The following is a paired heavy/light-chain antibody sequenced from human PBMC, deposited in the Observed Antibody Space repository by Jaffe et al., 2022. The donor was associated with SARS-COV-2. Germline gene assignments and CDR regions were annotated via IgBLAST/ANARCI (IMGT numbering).Heavy chain of an antibody. V-gene: IGHV7-4-1*02. CDR2: INTNTGNP. D-gene: IGHD2-21*02. Sequence: QVQLVQSGSELKKPGASVRVSCKASGYTFTSYALTWVRQAPGQGLEWMGWINTNTGNPTYAQGFTGRFVFSWDASVSTAYLQISSLKAEDTAVYYCARGGRDCGGDCASPLYYFFFYMDVWGKGTTVTVS. J-gene: IGHJ6*03. CDR3: ARGGRDCGGDCASPLYYFFFYMDV. CDR1: GYTFTSYA.
Light chain of an antibody. CDR2: GAL. J-gene: IGKJ2*01. CDR1: QSVDSDY. Sequence: EIVLTQSPGSLSVSPGERATLSCRASQSVDSDYLAWYQQRPGQAPRLLIYGALSRATGIPDRFSGSGSGTDFTLTISRLEPEDSAVYYCQQYGRSQYTFGQGSKLEIK. CDR3: QQYGRSQYT. V-gene: IGKV3-20*01.